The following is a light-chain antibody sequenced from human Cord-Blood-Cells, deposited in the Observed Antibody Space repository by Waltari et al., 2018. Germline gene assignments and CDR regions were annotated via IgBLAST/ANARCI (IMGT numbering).Light chain of an antibody. J-gene: IGLJ1*01. V-gene: IGLV2-14*01. CDR3: SSYTSSSTHNYV. Sequence: QSALTQPASVSGSPGQSITISCTGTSSDVVGYNFVSWYQQHPGKAPKRMFYEVSNGPSGVSNRFSGSTSGNTAALTISGLQAEDEADYYCSSYTSSSTHNYVFGTGTKVTVL. CDR1: SSDVVGYNF. CDR2: EVS.